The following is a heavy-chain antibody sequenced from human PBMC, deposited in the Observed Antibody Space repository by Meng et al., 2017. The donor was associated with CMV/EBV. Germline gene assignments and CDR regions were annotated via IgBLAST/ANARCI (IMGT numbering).Heavy chain of an antibody. CDR2: ISSSSSYI. D-gene: IGHD2-2*01. J-gene: IGHJ5*02. Sequence: GGSLRLSCAVSGFTFSSYSMNWVRQAPGKGLEWVSSISSSSSYIYYADSVKGRFTISRDNAKNSLYLQMNSLRAEDTAVYYCAREGCSSTSCYETWFDPWGQGTLVTVSS. V-gene: IGHV3-21*01. CDR1: GFTFSSYS. CDR3: AREGCSSTSCYETWFDP.